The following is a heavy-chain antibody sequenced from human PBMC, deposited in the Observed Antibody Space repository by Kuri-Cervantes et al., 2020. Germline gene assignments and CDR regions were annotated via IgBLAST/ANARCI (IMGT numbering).Heavy chain of an antibody. V-gene: IGHV3-23*01. CDR3: ARLAAAEPFDI. CDR2: ISGSGGSS. Sequence: GESLKISCAASGFTFSTYAMNWVRQAPGKGLEWVSAISGSGGSSYYADSVKGRFTISRDNSKNTLYLQMNSLRAEDTAVYYCARLAAAEPFDIWGQGTRVTVSS. J-gene: IGHJ3*02. D-gene: IGHD6-25*01. CDR1: GFTFSTYA.